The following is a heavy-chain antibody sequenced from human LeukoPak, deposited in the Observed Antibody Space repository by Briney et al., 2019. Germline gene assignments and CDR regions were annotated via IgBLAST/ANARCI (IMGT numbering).Heavy chain of an antibody. J-gene: IGHJ4*02. Sequence: SETLSLTCTVSGGSISGYYLTWIRQPPGKGLEWIGYSYYSGSTNYNPSLESRVTISVDTSVNQFSLKLSSVTAADTAVYYCARATSHRSYFDYWGQGALVTVSS. CDR3: ARATSHRSYFDY. CDR1: GGSISGYY. CDR2: SYYSGST. V-gene: IGHV4-59*01. D-gene: IGHD2-2*01.